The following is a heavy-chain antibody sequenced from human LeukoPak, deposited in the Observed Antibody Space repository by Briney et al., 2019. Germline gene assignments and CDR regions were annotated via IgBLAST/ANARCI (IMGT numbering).Heavy chain of an antibody. CDR3: AKDSGALEEGYFDS. V-gene: IGHV3-43*01. Sequence: PGGSLRLSCAASGFTFDDYMMHWVRQAPGKGLEWVSLISWDGSDTYYADSVKGRFTTSRDNSKDSLYLQMNSLRTDDTALYYCAKDSGALEEGYFDSWGQGTLVTVSS. J-gene: IGHJ4*02. CDR1: GFTFDDYM. CDR2: ISWDGSDT.